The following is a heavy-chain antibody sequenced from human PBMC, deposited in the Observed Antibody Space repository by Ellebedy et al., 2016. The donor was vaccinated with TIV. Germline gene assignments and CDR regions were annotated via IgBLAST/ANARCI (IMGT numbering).Heavy chain of an antibody. J-gene: IGHJ4*02. Sequence: GESLKISCAASGFAFSSYWMSWVRQAPGTGLEWVANLKPDGTEDYYVGSMKGRFTVSRDNAKSPLYLHLSSLGAEDTAVYYCARNSGWSIDYWGLGTLVTVSS. CDR3: ARNSGWSIDY. CDR2: LKPDGTED. V-gene: IGHV3-7*03. D-gene: IGHD6-19*01. CDR1: GFAFSSYW.